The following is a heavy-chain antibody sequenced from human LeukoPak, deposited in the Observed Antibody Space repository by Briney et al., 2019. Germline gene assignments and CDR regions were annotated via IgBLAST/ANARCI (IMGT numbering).Heavy chain of an antibody. J-gene: IGHJ5*02. CDR2: IKQDGSEK. V-gene: IGHV3-7*01. D-gene: IGHD2-21*02. Sequence: PGGSLRLSCAASGFTFSSYWMSLVRQAPGKGLEWVANIKQDGSEKYYVDSVKGRFTISRDNAKNSLYLQMSSLRAEDTAVYYCARDGRGYCGGDCFLSWFDPWGQGTLVTVSS. CDR1: GFTFSSYW. CDR3: ARDGRGYCGGDCFLSWFDP.